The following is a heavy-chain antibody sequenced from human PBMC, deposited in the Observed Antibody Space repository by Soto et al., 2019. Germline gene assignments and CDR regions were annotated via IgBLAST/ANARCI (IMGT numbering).Heavy chain of an antibody. CDR3: ARERRWGTLSNRWFDP. V-gene: IGHV1-8*01. D-gene: IGHD7-27*01. J-gene: IGHJ5*02. CDR1: GYTFTSYD. Sequence: QVQLVQSGAEVKKPGASVKVSCKASGYTFTSYDINWVRQATGQGLEWMGWMNPNSGNTGYAQKFQGRVTMTRNTSLSTAYMELSSLRSEDTAVYYCARERRWGTLSNRWFDPWGQGTLVTVSS. CDR2: MNPNSGNT.